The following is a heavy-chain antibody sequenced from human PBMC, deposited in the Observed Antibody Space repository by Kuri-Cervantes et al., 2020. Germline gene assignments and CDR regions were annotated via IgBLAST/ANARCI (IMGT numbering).Heavy chain of an antibody. CDR1: GYTFTSYG. J-gene: IGHJ6*02. CDR3: ARDLGWVDWWLGPFPYYYYGMDV. V-gene: IGHV1-18*01. Sequence: ASAKVSCKASGYTFTSYGISWVRQAPGQGLEWMGWISAYNGNTNYAQKLQGRVTMTTDTSTSTAYMELRSLRSDDTAVYYCARDLGWVDWWLGPFPYYYYGMDVWGQGTTVTVSS. D-gene: IGHD6-19*01. CDR2: ISAYNGNT.